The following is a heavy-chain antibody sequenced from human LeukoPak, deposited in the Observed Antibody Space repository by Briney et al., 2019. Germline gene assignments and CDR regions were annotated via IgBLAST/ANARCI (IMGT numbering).Heavy chain of an antibody. Sequence: KPGGSLRLSCAASGFTFNDYYMSWIRQAPGKGLEWVSYISSSSSTIYYVDSVKGRFTISRDNAKNSLYLQMNSLRVDDTAVYYCARDRRTLSSGDYWGQGTLVSVSS. V-gene: IGHV3-11*04. D-gene: IGHD1-26*01. CDR1: GFTFNDYY. CDR2: ISSSSSTI. J-gene: IGHJ4*02. CDR3: ARDRRTLSSGDY.